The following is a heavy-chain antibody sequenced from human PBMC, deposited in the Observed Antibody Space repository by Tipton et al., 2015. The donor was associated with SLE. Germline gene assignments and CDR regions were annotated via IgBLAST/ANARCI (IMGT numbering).Heavy chain of an antibody. Sequence: TLSLTCTVSGDSIRSTTYYWAWIRQPPGKGLEWIGSVYFGGTTYNNPSLKSRVAISVDMSKNQFSLRLASVTAADTAVYYCARDLMGVTRFGTNFDYWGQGTLATVSS. CDR2: VYFGGTT. CDR3: ARDLMGVTRFGTNFDY. J-gene: IGHJ4*02. CDR1: GDSIRSTTYY. D-gene: IGHD3-10*02. V-gene: IGHV4-39*07.